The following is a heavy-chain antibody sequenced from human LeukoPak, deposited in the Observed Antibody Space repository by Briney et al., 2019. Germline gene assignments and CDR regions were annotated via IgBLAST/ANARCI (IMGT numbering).Heavy chain of an antibody. J-gene: IGHJ3*02. Sequence: SVKVSCKASGYTFTSYDINWVRQAPGQGLEWMGGIIPIFGTANYAQKFQGRVTITTDESTSTAYMELSSLRSEDTAVYYCASTALDSSGYYSTDAFDIWGQGTMVTVSS. CDR1: GYTFTSYD. V-gene: IGHV1-69*05. CDR2: IIPIFGTA. D-gene: IGHD3-22*01. CDR3: ASTALDSSGYYSTDAFDI.